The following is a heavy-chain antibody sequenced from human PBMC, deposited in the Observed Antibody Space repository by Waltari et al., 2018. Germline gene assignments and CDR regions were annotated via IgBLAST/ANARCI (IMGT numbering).Heavy chain of an antibody. CDR2: VSAYNGDT. D-gene: IGHD3-9*01. Sequence: QVQLVQSGAEVKKPGASVRVSCKASGYTFTNYGISWVRQAPGQGLEWVGWVSAYNGDTKYAQKLQDRVTMTTDTSTSTAYMEVRSLRSDDTAVYYCVRDRNSWLKTDYWGQGTLVTVSS. CDR3: VRDRNSWLKTDY. CDR1: GYTFTNYG. V-gene: IGHV1-18*01. J-gene: IGHJ4*02.